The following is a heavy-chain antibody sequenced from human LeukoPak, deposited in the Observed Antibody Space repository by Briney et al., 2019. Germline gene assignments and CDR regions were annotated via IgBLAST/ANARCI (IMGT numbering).Heavy chain of an antibody. CDR1: GFTFSSYG. Sequence: GGSLRLPCAASGFTFSSYGMHGVRQAPGKGREGVAVISYDGSNKYYADSVKGRFAISRDNSKNKLYLQMNSLRAEDTAVYYCAKSLLPYFDYWGQGTLVTVSS. J-gene: IGHJ4*02. CDR2: ISYDGSNK. CDR3: AKSLLPYFDY. V-gene: IGHV3-30*18. D-gene: IGHD3-10*01.